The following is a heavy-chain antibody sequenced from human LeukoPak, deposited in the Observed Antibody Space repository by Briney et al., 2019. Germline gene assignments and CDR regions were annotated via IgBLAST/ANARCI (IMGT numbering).Heavy chain of an antibody. V-gene: IGHV4-59*01. J-gene: IGHJ6*03. CDR2: IYYSGST. Sequence: PSETLSLTCTVSGGSISSYYWRWIRQPPGKGLEWIGYIYYSGSTNYNPSLKSRVTISVDTSKNQFSLKLSSVTAADTAVYYCARLRPDIVVVPPGAYMDVWGKGTTVTVSS. CDR1: GGSISSYY. D-gene: IGHD2-2*01. CDR3: ARLRPDIVVVPPGAYMDV.